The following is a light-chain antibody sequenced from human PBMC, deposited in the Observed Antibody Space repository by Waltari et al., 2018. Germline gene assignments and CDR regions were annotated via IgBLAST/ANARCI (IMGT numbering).Light chain of an antibody. Sequence: SYVLTQPPSVSVAPGQTARITCGGSNIGYKTVHWYQQKPGQAPELVVYDNSDRPSAIPERFSGSNSGSTATLTISRVEAGDEADYYCQVWESSSYVFGTGTKVTVL. V-gene: IGLV3-21*02. CDR3: QVWESSSYV. J-gene: IGLJ1*01. CDR1: NIGYKT. CDR2: DNS.